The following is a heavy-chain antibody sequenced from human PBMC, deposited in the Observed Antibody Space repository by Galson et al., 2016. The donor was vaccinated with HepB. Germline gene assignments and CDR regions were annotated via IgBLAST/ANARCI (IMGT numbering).Heavy chain of an antibody. J-gene: IGHJ6*02. CDR3: ARDGNSYDSLGYYYGMDV. D-gene: IGHD5-18*01. CDR2: IIPIFGTT. CDR1: GGTFSSYA. V-gene: IGHV1-69*13. Sequence: SVKVSCKASGGTFSSYAVSWVRQAPGQGLEWMGGIIPIFGTTNYVQKFQGRFTITADGSTSTAYMELSSLRSDDTAVDYCARDGNSYDSLGYYYGMDVWGQGTTVTVSS.